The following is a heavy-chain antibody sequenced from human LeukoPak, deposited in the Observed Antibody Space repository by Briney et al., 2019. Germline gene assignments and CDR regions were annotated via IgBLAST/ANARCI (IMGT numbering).Heavy chain of an antibody. CDR1: GFTFSSYE. Sequence: GGSLRLSCAASGFTFSSYEMNWVRQAPGKGLEWVSYISSSGSTIYYADSVKGRFTISRDDAKNSLYLQMNSLRAEDTAVYYCANPRGGGLGSLDYWGQGTLVTVSS. CDR2: ISSSGSTI. V-gene: IGHV3-48*03. CDR3: ANPRGGGLGSLDY. J-gene: IGHJ4*02. D-gene: IGHD3-16*02.